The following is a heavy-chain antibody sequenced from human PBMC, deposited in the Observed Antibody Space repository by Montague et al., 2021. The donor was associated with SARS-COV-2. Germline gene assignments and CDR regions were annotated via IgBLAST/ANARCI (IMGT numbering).Heavy chain of an antibody. V-gene: IGHV3-30-3*01. CDR3: ARELADYGMDV. CDR1: GFTFSSYA. J-gene: IGHJ6*02. CDR2: ISYDGSNK. Sequence: SLRLSCAASGFTFSSYAMHRVRQAPGKGLERVAVISYDGSNKYYADSVKGRFTISRDNSKNTLYLQMNSLRAEDTAVYYCARELADYGMDVRGQGTTVTVSS.